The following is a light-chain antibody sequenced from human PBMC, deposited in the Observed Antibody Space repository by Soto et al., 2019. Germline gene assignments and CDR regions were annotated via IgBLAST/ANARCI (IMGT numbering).Light chain of an antibody. Sequence: EIVMTQSPATLSVSPGERATLSCRASQSVSSNLAWYQQKPGQAPRLLIYGASTRATGIPARFSGSGSGTEFTLTISSLQSEDCAVYYCQQYNTWPFTFGQGTRLAIK. CDR3: QQYNTWPFT. V-gene: IGKV3-15*01. CDR1: QSVSSN. J-gene: IGKJ5*01. CDR2: GAS.